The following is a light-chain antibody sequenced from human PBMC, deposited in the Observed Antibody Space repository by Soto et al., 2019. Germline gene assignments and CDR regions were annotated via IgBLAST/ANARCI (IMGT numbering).Light chain of an antibody. Sequence: EIVLTQSPATLSLSPGERTTLSCRASQSVGGYLAWYQQKLGQAPRLLISDAYNRAAGVPTRFSGSGSLADFTLTTSSLEPEDFAVYYCQQRSAWPLTFGGGTKVEIK. J-gene: IGKJ4*01. CDR1: QSVGGY. CDR2: DAY. V-gene: IGKV3-11*01. CDR3: QQRSAWPLT.